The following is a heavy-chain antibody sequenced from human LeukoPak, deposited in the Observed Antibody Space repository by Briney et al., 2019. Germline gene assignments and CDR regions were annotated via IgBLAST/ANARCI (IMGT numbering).Heavy chain of an antibody. J-gene: IGHJ6*02. CDR2: IYYSGST. D-gene: IGHD3-10*01. V-gene: IGHV4-59*01. CDR1: GGSLSSYY. Sequence: SETLSLTCTVSGGSLSSYYWSWIRQPPGKGLEWIGYIYYSGSTNYNPSLKSRVTISVDTSKNQFSLKLSSVTAADTAVYYCARLWFGEYYYYGMDVWGQGTTVTVSS. CDR3: ARLWFGEYYYYGMDV.